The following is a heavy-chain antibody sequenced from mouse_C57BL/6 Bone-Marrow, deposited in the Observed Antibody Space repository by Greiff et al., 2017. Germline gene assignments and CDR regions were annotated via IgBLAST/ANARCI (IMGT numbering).Heavy chain of an antibody. CDR1: GFNIKDDY. CDR3: TPIYYGNYPYAMDY. V-gene: IGHV14-4*01. CDR2: IDPENGDT. J-gene: IGHJ4*01. Sequence: EVKLQESGAELVRPGASVKLSCTASGFNIKDDYMHWVKQRPEQGLAWIGWIDPENGDTEYASKFQGKATITADTSSNTAYLQLSSLTSEDTAVYYCTPIYYGNYPYAMDYWGQGTSVTVSS. D-gene: IGHD2-1*01.